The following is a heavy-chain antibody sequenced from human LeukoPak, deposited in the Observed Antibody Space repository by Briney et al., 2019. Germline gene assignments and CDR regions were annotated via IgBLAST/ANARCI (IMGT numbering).Heavy chain of an antibody. CDR2: ISAYNGNT. CDR1: GYTFISYG. J-gene: IGHJ6*02. CDR3: AREDSSSLGYYGMDV. D-gene: IGHD6-13*01. Sequence: ASVKVSCKASGYTFISYGISWVRQAPGQGLEWMGWISAYNGNTNYAQKLQGRVTMTTDTSTSTAYMELRSLRSDDTAVYYCAREDSSSLGYYGMDVWGQGTTVTVSS. V-gene: IGHV1-18*01.